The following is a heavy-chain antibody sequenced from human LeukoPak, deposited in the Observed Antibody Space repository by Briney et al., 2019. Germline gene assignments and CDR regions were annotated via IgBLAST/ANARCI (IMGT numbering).Heavy chain of an antibody. CDR2: IRNTGSA. D-gene: IGHD2-8*02. J-gene: IGHJ4*02. Sequence: SETLSITCTVSGGSISPFQWSWIRQSAGKRLEWIGLIRNTGSADYNPSLKSRVTLSIDTSKSQISLRLTSVTAADTAVYYCATGSYSGGFDKWGQGTLVIVSS. CDR3: ATGSYSGGFDK. CDR1: GGSISPFQ. V-gene: IGHV4-4*07.